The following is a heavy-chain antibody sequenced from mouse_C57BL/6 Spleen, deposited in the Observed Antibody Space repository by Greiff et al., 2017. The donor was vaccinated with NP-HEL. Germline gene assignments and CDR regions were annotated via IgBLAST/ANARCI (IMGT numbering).Heavy chain of an antibody. J-gene: IGHJ1*03. CDR2: FYPGSGSI. V-gene: IGHV1-62-2*01. CDR1: GYTFTEYT. D-gene: IGHD2-2*01. Sequence: QVQLQQSGAELVKPGASVKLSCKASGYTFTEYTIHWVKQRSGQGLEWIGWFYPGSGSIMYNEKFKDKATLTADKSSSTVYMELRRLTSDDSAVFFGERHEERSVYGSGRWDFDVWGTGTTVTVSS. CDR3: ERHEERSVYGSGRWDFDV.